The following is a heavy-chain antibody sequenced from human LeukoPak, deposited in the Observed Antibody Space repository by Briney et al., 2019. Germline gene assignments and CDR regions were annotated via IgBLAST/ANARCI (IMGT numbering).Heavy chain of an antibody. CDR2: ITSSGSYR. D-gene: IGHD5-12*01. J-gene: IGHJ4*02. CDR3: ASENIVGTSGALFDY. Sequence: PGGSLRLSCAASGFTFSRHAMNWVRQAPGKGLEWVSSITSSGSYRYHSDSVKGRFTISRDSAKNSLYLQMNSLRVEDTAVYYCASENIVGTSGALFDYWGQGTLVTVSS. V-gene: IGHV3-21*01. CDR1: GFTFSRHA.